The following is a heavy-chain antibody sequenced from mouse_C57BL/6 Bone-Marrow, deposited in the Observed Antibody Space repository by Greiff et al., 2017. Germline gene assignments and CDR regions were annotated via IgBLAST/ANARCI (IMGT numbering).Heavy chain of an antibody. Sequence: VQLQQSGAELVRPGASVKLSCTASGFNIKDDYMHWVKQRPEQGLEWIGGIDPENGDTEYASKFQGKATITADTSSNTAYLQLSSLTSEDTAVYCCTTGDSYSYFDYWGQGTTLTVSS. CDR2: IDPENGDT. D-gene: IGHD2-12*01. J-gene: IGHJ2*01. CDR1: GFNIKDDY. V-gene: IGHV14-4*01. CDR3: TTGDSYSYFDY.